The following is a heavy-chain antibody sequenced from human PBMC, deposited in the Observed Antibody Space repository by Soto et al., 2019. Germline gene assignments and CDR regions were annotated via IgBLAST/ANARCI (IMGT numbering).Heavy chain of an antibody. Sequence: QITLKESGPTLLKPTQTLTLTCTISGFSLSTRGVGVAWIRQSPGKALTWLALIYWDDDKRYNSSLKSRLTITKDTSKSQVVLRMTNMDPVDTGTYYCAHMRDDYGHFVDYWGLGTLVTVSS. CDR3: AHMRDDYGHFVDY. CDR1: GFSLSTRGVG. D-gene: IGHD4-17*01. CDR2: IYWDDDK. V-gene: IGHV2-5*02. J-gene: IGHJ4*02.